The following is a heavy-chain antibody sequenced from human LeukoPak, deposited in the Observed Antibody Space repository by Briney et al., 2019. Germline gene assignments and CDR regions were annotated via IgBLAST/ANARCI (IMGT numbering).Heavy chain of an antibody. D-gene: IGHD3-3*01. CDR3: ARSRSGEGIDP. V-gene: IGHV4-34*09. CDR2: INHSGST. Sequence: PSETLSLTCAVYGGSFSGYYWSWIRQPPGKGLEWIGEINHSGSTNYNPSLKSRVTISVDTSKIQFSLKLNSVTAADTAVYYCARSRSGEGIDPWGQGTLVTVSS. J-gene: IGHJ5*02. CDR1: GGSFSGYY.